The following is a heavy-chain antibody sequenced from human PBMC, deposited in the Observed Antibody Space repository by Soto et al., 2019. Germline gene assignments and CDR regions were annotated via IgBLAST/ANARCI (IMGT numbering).Heavy chain of an antibody. D-gene: IGHD6-19*01. CDR3: VKDLGSGWYGSWYYFDY. J-gene: IGHJ4*02. CDR1: GFTFSSYA. V-gene: IGHV3-64D*08. Sequence: GGSLRLSCSASGFTFSSYAMHWVRQAPGKGLEYVSAISSNGGSTYYADSVKGRFTISRDNSKNTLYLQMSSLRAEDTAVYYCVKDLGSGWYGSWYYFDYWGQGTLVPVSP. CDR2: ISSNGGST.